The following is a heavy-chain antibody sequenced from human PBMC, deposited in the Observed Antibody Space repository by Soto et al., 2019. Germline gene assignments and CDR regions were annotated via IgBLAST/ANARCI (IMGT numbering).Heavy chain of an antibody. CDR3: ASGRGYGSGSYYDY. J-gene: IGHJ4*02. CDR1: GGTFSSYA. Sequence: QVQLVQSGAEVKKPGSSVKVSCKASGGTFSSYAISWVRQAPGQGLEWMGGIIPIFGTANYAQKFQGRVTITADESTSKAYMELSSLRSEDTAGYYCASGRGYGSGSYYDYWGQGTLVTVSS. D-gene: IGHD3-10*01. CDR2: IIPIFGTA. V-gene: IGHV1-69*01.